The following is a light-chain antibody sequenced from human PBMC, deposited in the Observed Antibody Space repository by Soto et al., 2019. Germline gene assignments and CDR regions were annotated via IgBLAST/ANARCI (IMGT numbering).Light chain of an antibody. CDR1: QSISSY. V-gene: IGKV1-39*01. CDR2: AAS. J-gene: IGKJ1*01. Sequence: QMTQSPSSLSASVGDRVTITCRASQSISSYLNWYQQKPGKAPKLLIYAASSLQSGVPSRFSGSGSGTDFTLTISSLQPEDFATYYCQQSYSTPWTFGQRTKLDI. CDR3: QQSYSTPWT.